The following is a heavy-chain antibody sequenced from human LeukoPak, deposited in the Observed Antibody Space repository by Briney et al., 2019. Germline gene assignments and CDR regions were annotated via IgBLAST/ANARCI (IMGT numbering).Heavy chain of an antibody. D-gene: IGHD5-18*01. J-gene: IGHJ4*02. CDR1: GFTFSSYA. CDR2: ISYDGSNK. V-gene: IGHV3-30-3*01. CDR3: ARVGAMAQGYYFDY. Sequence: GGSLRLSCAASGFTFSSYAMHWVRQAPGKGLEWVAVISYDGSNKYYADSVKGRFTISRDNSKNTLYLQMNSLRAEDTAVYYCARVGAMAQGYYFDYWGQGTLVTVSS.